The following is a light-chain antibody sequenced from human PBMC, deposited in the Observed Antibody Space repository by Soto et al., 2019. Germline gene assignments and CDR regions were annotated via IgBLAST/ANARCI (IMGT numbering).Light chain of an antibody. J-gene: IGKJ2*01. V-gene: IGKV1-39*01. CDR3: QQSYSTPPS. CDR1: QSISSY. CDR2: AAS. Sequence: DLQMTQSPSYLSASVGDRVTITCRASQSISSYLNWYQQKPGKAPKLLIYAASSLQSGVPSRFSGSGSGTDFTLTISSLQPEDFATYYCQQSYSTPPSFGQGTKLEIK.